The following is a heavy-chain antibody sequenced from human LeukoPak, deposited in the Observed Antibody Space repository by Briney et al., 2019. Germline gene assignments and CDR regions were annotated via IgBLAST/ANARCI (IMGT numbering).Heavy chain of an antibody. V-gene: IGHV3-48*03. CDR1: GFTFSTYE. D-gene: IGHD2-2*01. CDR2: ISSSGSTI. Sequence: PGGSLRLSCAASGFTFSTYEMNWVRQAPGKGLEWVSYISSSGSTIYYADSVKGRFTISRDNAKNSLYLQMNSLRVEDTAVYYCARDHDQYQLLWIDAFDLWGQGTMVTVSS. J-gene: IGHJ3*01. CDR3: ARDHDQYQLLWIDAFDL.